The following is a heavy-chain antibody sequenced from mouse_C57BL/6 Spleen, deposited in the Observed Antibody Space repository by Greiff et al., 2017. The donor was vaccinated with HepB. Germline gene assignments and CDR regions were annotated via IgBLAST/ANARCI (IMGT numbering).Heavy chain of an antibody. Sequence: VQLQPSGAELVKAGASVKMSCKASGYTFTSYWMHWVKQRLGQGLEWFAETNPTNGRTYYNEKFKSKATLTVDKSSSTAYMLLSGPTFEDSAVYYCARIKKIVATYFDYWSQGTTLTVSS. CDR3: ARIKKIVATYFDY. J-gene: IGHJ2*01. D-gene: IGHD1-1*01. CDR2: TNPTNGRT. V-gene: IGHV1S81*02. CDR1: GYTFTSYW.